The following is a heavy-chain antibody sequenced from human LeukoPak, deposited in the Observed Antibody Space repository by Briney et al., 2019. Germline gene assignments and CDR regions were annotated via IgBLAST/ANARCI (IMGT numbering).Heavy chain of an antibody. CDR2: ISYDGSNK. V-gene: IGHV3-30*04. Sequence: GGSLRLSCAASGFTFSSYAMHWVRQAPGKGLEWVAVISYDGSNKYYADSVKGRFTISRDSSKNTLYLQMNSLRAEDKAVYYCARGDNYFDYWGQGTLVTVSS. CDR3: ARGDNYFDY. CDR1: GFTFSSYA. J-gene: IGHJ4*02.